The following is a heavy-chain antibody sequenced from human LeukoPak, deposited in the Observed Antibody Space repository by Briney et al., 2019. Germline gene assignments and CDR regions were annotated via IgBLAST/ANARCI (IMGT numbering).Heavy chain of an antibody. Sequence: GASVKVSCKASGGTFSSYAISWVRQAPGQGLEWMGGIIPIFGTANYAQKFQGRVTITADKSTSTAYMELSSLRSEDTAVYYCAREATTGDYDYYYYYMDVWGKGTTVTVSS. CDR1: GGTFSSYA. J-gene: IGHJ6*03. D-gene: IGHD4-17*01. CDR2: IIPIFGTA. V-gene: IGHV1-69*06. CDR3: AREATTGDYDYYYYYMDV.